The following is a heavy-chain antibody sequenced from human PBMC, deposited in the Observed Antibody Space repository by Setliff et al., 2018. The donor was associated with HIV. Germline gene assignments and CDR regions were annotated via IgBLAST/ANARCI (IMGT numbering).Heavy chain of an antibody. Sequence: ASVKVSCKASGYTFSNYGIIWVRQAPGQGLEWMGWISAYNGNTKYAQKVQGRVTMTTDISTNTAYMELKTLRSADTAVYYCARNSFPVGVTGTGPLFDYWGQGTLVTVSS. CDR1: GYTFSNYG. J-gene: IGHJ4*02. CDR2: ISAYNGNT. V-gene: IGHV1-18*01. D-gene: IGHD6-19*01. CDR3: ARNSFPVGVTGTGPLFDY.